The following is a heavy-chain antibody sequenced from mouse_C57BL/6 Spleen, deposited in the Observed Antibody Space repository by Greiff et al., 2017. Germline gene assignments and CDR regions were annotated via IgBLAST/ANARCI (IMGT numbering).Heavy chain of an antibody. CDR3: ARSPWFPYAMDY. D-gene: IGHD2-2*01. CDR1: GFTFTDYY. Sequence: EVNVVESGGGLVQPGGSLSLSCAASGFTFTDYYMSWVRQPPGKALEWLGFIRNKANGYTTEYSASVKGRFTISRDNSQSILYLQMNALRAEDSATYYCARSPWFPYAMDYWGQGTSVTVSS. J-gene: IGHJ4*01. CDR2: IRNKANGYTT. V-gene: IGHV7-3*01.